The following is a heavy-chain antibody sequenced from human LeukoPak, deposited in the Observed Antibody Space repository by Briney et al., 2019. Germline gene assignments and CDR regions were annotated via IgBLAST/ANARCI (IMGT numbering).Heavy chain of an antibody. J-gene: IGHJ4*02. D-gene: IGHD6-19*01. CDR1: GFTFSSYA. Sequence: PGGSLRLSCAASGFTFSSYAMSWVRQAPGKGLEWVSAISGSGGSTYYADSVKGRFTISRDNSKNPLYLQMNSLRAEDTAVYYCAKSSRRGWYYFDYWGQGTLVTVSS. CDR3: AKSSRRGWYYFDY. CDR2: ISGSGGST. V-gene: IGHV3-23*01.